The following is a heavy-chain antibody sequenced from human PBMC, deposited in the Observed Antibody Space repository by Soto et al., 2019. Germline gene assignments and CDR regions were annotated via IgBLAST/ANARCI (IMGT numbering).Heavy chain of an antibody. CDR2: INPSGGST. CDR3: ARGYRDSSGSYYYYYYGMDV. CDR1: GYTFTSYY. Sequence: GASVKVSCKAPGYTFTSYYMHWVRQAPGQGLEWMGIINPSGGSTSYAQKFQGRVTMTRDTSTSTVYMELSSLRSEDTAVYYCARGYRDSSGSYYYYYYGMDVWGQGTTVTVSS. D-gene: IGHD3-22*01. V-gene: IGHV1-46*01. J-gene: IGHJ6*02.